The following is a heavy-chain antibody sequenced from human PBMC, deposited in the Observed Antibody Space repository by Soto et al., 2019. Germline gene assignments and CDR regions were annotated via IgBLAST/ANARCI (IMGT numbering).Heavy chain of an antibody. CDR3: ASQPYCSGGSCYGY. Sequence: GGSLRLSCAASGFTFSSYSMNWVRQAPGKGLEWVSSISSSSSYIYYADSVKGRFTISRDNAKNSLYLQMNSLRAEDTAVYYCASQPYCSGGSCYGYWGQGTLVTVSS. CDR2: ISSSSSYI. D-gene: IGHD2-15*01. V-gene: IGHV3-21*01. J-gene: IGHJ4*02. CDR1: GFTFSSYS.